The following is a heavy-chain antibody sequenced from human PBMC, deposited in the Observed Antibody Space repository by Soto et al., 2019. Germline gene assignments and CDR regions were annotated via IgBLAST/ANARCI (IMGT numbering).Heavy chain of an antibody. Sequence: PSETLSLTCSVSGDSINSDKYYWGWIRQPPGKGLEWIGSIYYRGNTYYNPSLQTRVTISLDKSKSQFSLKLNSVTAAESAVYFCARLEGLATISYYFDFWGQGALVTVSS. D-gene: IGHD6-19*01. J-gene: IGHJ4*02. V-gene: IGHV4-39*01. CDR3: ARLEGLATISYYFDF. CDR1: GDSINSDKYY. CDR2: IYYRGNT.